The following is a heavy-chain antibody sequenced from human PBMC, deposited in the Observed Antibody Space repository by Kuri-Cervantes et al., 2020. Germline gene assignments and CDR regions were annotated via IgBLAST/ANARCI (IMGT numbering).Heavy chain of an antibody. D-gene: IGHD2-15*01. J-gene: IGHJ3*02. CDR2: IKQDGSEK. Sequence: GGSLRLSCAASGFTFSSYWMSWVRQAPGKGLEWVANIKQDGSEKYYVDSVKGRFTISRDDAENSLYLQMNSLRVEDTAVYYCARDGVGAAPGDVFDIWGQGTMVTVSS. CDR1: GFTFSSYW. V-gene: IGHV3-7*01. CDR3: ARDGVGAAPGDVFDI.